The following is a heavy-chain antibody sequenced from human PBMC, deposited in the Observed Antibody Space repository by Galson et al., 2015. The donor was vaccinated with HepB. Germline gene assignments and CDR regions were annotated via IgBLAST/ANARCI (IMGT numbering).Heavy chain of an antibody. J-gene: IGHJ4*02. V-gene: IGHV3-23*01. CDR2: ISGSGGST. CDR1: GFIFSSYA. CDR3: AKDAGHDYGDYATPEFDY. Sequence: SLRLSCAASGFIFSSYAMSWVRQAPGKGLEWVSAISGSGGSTYYADSVKGRFTISRDNSKNTLYLQMNSLRAEDTAVYYCAKDAGHDYGDYATPEFDYWGQGTLVTVSS. D-gene: IGHD4-17*01.